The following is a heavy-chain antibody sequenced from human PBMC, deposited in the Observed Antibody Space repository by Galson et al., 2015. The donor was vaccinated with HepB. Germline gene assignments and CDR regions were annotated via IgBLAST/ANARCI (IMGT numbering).Heavy chain of an antibody. V-gene: IGHV3-23*01. CDR1: GFTFSSYA. CDR2: ISGSGGST. D-gene: IGHD3-22*01. CDR3: ANPLTYYYDSSGYLKD. J-gene: IGHJ3*01. Sequence: SLRLSCAASGFTFSSYAMSWVRQAPGKGLEWVSAISGSGGSTYYADSVKGRFTISRDNSKNTLYLQMNSLRAEDTAVYYCANPLTYYYDSSGYLKDWGQGTMVTVSS.